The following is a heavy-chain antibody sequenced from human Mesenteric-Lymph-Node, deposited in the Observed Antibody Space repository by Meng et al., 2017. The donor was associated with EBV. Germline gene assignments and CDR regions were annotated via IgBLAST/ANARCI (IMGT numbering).Heavy chain of an antibody. J-gene: IGHJ4*02. D-gene: IGHD3-10*01. V-gene: IGHV4-34*01. Sequence: QVQLQESGPGLVKPSGTLSLTCAVYGGSFSGYYWSWIRQPPGKGLEWIGEINHSGSTNYNPSLKSRVTISVDTSKNQFSLKLSSVTAADTAVYYCARGYGSGHLWGQGTLVTVSS. CDR2: INHSGST. CDR1: GGSFSGYY. CDR3: ARGYGSGHL.